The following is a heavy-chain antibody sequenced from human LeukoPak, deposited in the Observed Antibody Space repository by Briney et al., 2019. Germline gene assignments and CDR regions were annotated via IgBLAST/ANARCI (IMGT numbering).Heavy chain of an antibody. V-gene: IGHV1-2*02. CDR3: AREKGSSTSLSLDY. CDR2: INPNSGGT. Sequence: GASVKVSCKASGYTFTGYYMHWVRQAPGQGLEWMGWINPNSGGTNYAQKFQGRVTMTRDTSISTAYMELSRLRSDDTAVYYCAREKGSSTSLSLDYWGQGTLVTVSS. D-gene: IGHD3-10*01. J-gene: IGHJ4*02. CDR1: GYTFTGYY.